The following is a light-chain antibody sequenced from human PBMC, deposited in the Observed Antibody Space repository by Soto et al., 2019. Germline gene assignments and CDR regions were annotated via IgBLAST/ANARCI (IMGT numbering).Light chain of an antibody. CDR1: SSDVGAYNY. J-gene: IGLJ3*02. Sequence: QSVLTQPGSVSGSPGQSVTISCTGTSSDVGAYNYVSWYQQHPGKAPKLIIYDVSKGPSGVPDRFSGSKSGNTASLTISGLQAEDEADYYCCSYAGTYNVVFGGGTKLTVL. CDR2: DVS. CDR3: CSYAGTYNVV. V-gene: IGLV2-11*01.